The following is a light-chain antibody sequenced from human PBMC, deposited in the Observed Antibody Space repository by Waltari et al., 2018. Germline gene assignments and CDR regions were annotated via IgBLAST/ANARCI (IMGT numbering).Light chain of an antibody. V-gene: IGLV2-14*03. CDR2: DVS. J-gene: IGLJ2*01. CDR1: SSDAGDYNY. Sequence: QSALTQPASVSGSPGQSITISCTGTSSDAGDYNYVSWYQRHPGKAPKLIIFDVSNRPSGVSNRFSGSKSGDTASLTISGLQAEDEADYYCSSYTSSSTYVVFGGGTKLTVL. CDR3: SSYTSSSTYVV.